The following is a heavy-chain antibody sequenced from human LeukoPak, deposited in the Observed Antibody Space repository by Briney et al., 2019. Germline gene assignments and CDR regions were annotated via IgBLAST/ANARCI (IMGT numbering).Heavy chain of an antibody. CDR1: GYTFTSYA. CDR3: ARPPAVAGTDYYYGMDV. J-gene: IGHJ6*02. V-gene: IGHV3-30-3*01. D-gene: IGHD6-19*01. Sequence: SCKASGYTFTSYAMHWVRQAPGKGLEWVAVISYDGSNKYYADSVKGRFTISRDNSKNTLYLQMNSLRAEDTAVYYCARPPAVAGTDYYYGMDVWGQGTTVTVSS. CDR2: ISYDGSNK.